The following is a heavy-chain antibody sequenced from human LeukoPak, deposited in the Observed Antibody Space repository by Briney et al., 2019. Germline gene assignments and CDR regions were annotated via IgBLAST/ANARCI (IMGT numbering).Heavy chain of an antibody. J-gene: IGHJ5*02. CDR1: GGSISSSSYY. CDR3: ARRCGGDYVWGSYRYNGGWFDP. Sequence: PSETLSLTCTVSGGSISSSSYYWGWIRQPPGKGLEWIGSIYYSGSTYYNPSLKSRVTISVDTSKNQFSLKLSSVTAADTAVYYCARRCGGDYVWGSYRYNGGWFDPWGQGTLVTVSS. V-gene: IGHV4-39*01. D-gene: IGHD3-16*02. CDR2: IYYSGST.